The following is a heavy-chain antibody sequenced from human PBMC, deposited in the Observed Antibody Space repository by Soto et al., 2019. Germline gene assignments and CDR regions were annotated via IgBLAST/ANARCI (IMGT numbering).Heavy chain of an antibody. Sequence: GASGKGSCKASGYTFTSYGISWVRQAPGQGLEWMGWISAYNGNTNYAQKLQGRVTMTTDTSTSTAYMELRRLRSDDTAVYYCATPTPLRGAMITNINFDFWGQGTPVTVSS. V-gene: IGHV1-18*04. CDR1: GYTFTSYG. J-gene: IGHJ4*02. D-gene: IGHD3-10*01. CDR2: ISAYNGNT. CDR3: ATPTPLRGAMITNINFDF.